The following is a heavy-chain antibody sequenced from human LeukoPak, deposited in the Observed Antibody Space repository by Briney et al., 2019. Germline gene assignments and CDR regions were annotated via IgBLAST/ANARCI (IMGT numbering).Heavy chain of an antibody. CDR2: VHYSGST. V-gene: IGHV4-61*01. CDR1: GGSVSSGNYY. D-gene: IGHD4-17*01. J-gene: IGHJ3*02. Sequence: SETPSLTCTVSGGSVSSGNYYWSWIRQPPGKGLEWIAYVHYSGSTDNSPSLRSRVTISVDTSKNQVSLKLSSVTAADTAVYYCARWDYGDYVGFDIWGQGTMVTVSS. CDR3: ARWDYGDYVGFDI.